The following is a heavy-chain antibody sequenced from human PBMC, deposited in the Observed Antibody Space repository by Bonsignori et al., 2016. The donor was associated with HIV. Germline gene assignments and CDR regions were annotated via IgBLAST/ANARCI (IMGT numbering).Heavy chain of an antibody. Sequence: GGSLRLSCAASGFTFSSYAMHWVRQAPGKGLEWVAVISYDGSNKYYADSVKGRFTISRDNSKNTLYLQMNSLRAEDTAVYYCARGGGTGDRHDAFDIWGQGTMVTVSS. CDR2: ISYDGSNK. CDR1: GFTFSSYA. V-gene: IGHV3-30-3*01. CDR3: ARGGGTGDRHDAFDI. J-gene: IGHJ3*02. D-gene: IGHD7-27*01.